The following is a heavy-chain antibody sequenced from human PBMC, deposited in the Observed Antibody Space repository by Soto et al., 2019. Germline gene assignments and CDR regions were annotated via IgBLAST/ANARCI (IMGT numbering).Heavy chain of an antibody. CDR3: ASSPPDAFDI. J-gene: IGHJ3*02. Sequence: QVQLVQSGAEVKKPGSSVKVSCKASEGPFSSYAISWVRRAPGKGLEWMGGIIPIFGTANYAQKFQGRVTITADESTSTAYMELSSLRSEDTAVYYCASSPPDAFDIWGQGTMVTVSS. CDR2: IIPIFGTA. CDR1: EGPFSSYA. V-gene: IGHV1-69*12.